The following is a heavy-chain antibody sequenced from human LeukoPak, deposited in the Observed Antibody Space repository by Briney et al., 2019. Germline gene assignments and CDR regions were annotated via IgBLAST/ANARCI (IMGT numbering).Heavy chain of an antibody. D-gene: IGHD3-16*02. CDR3: AKASISIMITFGGVIRGYYFDY. CDR1: GFTFSSYA. Sequence: PGGSLRLSCAASGFTFSSYAMSWVRQAPGKGLEWVSAISGSGGSTYYADSVKGRFTISRGNSKNTLYLQMNSLRAEDTAVYYCAKASISIMITFGGVIRGYYFDYWGQGTLVTVSS. J-gene: IGHJ4*02. V-gene: IGHV3-23*01. CDR2: ISGSGGST.